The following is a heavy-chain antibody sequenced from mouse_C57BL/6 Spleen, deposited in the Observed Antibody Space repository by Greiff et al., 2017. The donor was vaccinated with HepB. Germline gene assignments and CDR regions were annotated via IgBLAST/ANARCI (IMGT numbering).Heavy chain of an antibody. Sequence: QVQLKQPGAELVKPGASVKLSCKASGYTFTSYWMHWVKQRPGQGLEWIGMIHPNSGSTNYNEKFKSKATLTVDKSSSTAYMQLSSLTSEDSAVYYCARSLPLGRSYWGQGTTLTVSS. J-gene: IGHJ2*01. D-gene: IGHD4-1*01. CDR1: GYTFTSYW. CDR3: ARSLPLGRSY. V-gene: IGHV1-64*01. CDR2: IHPNSGST.